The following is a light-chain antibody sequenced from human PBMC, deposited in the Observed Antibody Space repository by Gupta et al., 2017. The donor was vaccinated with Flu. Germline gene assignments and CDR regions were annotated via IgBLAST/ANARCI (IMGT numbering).Light chain of an antibody. CDR3: QKYDLVPPS. CDR2: AAS. J-gene: IGKJ4*01. Sequence: DIQLTQSPSSLSASIGDTVTITCRASQGISNYLAWYQQKPGKGPTLLIYAASTLHSGVPSRFSGSGSGTXFTLTIXTLQPEDVATYYCQKYDLVPPSFGXGTKVEIK. V-gene: IGKV1-27*01. CDR1: QGISNY.